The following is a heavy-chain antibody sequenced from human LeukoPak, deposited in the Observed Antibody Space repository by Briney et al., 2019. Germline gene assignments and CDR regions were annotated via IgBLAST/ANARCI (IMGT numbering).Heavy chain of an antibody. J-gene: IGHJ4*02. D-gene: IGHD6-13*01. Sequence: SETLSLTCAVSGGSISSSNWWSWVRQPPGKGLEWIGEIYHSGSTNYNPSLKSRVTISVDKSENQFSLKLSSVTAADTAVYYCAREQIGWIAAAGSYDYWGQGTLVTVSS. CDR1: GGSISSSNW. CDR3: AREQIGWIAAAGSYDY. CDR2: IYHSGST. V-gene: IGHV4-4*02.